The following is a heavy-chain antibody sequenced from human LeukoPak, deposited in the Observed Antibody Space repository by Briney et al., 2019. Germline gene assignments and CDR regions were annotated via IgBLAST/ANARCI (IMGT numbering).Heavy chain of an antibody. D-gene: IGHD6-13*01. V-gene: IGHV3-48*02. CDR2: ISSSSGTI. Sequence: PGGSLRLSCAAPGFTFSSYSMNWVRQAPGKGLEWVSYISSSSGTIYYADSVKGRFTISRDNAKNSLYLQMNSLRDEDTAVYYCARDRYSSSWYSSSYYFDYWGQGTLVTVSS. CDR1: GFTFSSYS. J-gene: IGHJ4*02. CDR3: ARDRYSSSWYSSSYYFDY.